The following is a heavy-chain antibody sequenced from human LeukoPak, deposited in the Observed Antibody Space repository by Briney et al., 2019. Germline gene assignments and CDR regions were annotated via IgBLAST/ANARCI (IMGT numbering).Heavy chain of an antibody. Sequence: GSLRLSCAASGFTFSHYGMSWVRQAPGKGLEWVSAISGSGYSTYYADSVKGRFTISRDNSKNTLYLQMNSLRAEDTAVYYCAKYYGDDPDYYYYMDVWGKGTTVTISS. CDR2: ISGSGYST. CDR1: GFTFSHYG. CDR3: AKYYGDDPDYYYYMDV. D-gene: IGHD4-17*01. J-gene: IGHJ6*03. V-gene: IGHV3-23*01.